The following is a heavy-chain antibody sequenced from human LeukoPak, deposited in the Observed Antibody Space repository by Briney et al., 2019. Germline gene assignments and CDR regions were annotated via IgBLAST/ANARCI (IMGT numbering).Heavy chain of an antibody. CDR1: GFTFSSYS. V-gene: IGHV3-21*01. CDR2: MGSSGTKG. D-gene: IGHD1-26*01. Sequence: PGGSLRLSCVGSGFTFSSYSMNRVRQAPGKGLEWVSSMGSSGTKGYYADSVKGRFIISRDNAKNSLFLQMNSLRAEDSALYYCVRELGAPAAGAFDLWGQGTLVTVSS. CDR3: VRELGAPAAGAFDL. J-gene: IGHJ3*01.